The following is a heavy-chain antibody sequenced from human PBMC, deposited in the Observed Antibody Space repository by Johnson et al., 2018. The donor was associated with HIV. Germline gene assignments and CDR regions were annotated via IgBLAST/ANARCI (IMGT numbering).Heavy chain of an antibody. J-gene: IGHJ3*02. CDR1: GFTFNNYY. V-gene: IGHV3-7*01. CDR2: MNRGGSEI. D-gene: IGHD4-17*01. Sequence: VQLVESGGDLVQPGGSLRLSCAASGFTFNNYYMAWVRQAPGKGLEWVATMNRGGSEIFYVASVKGRFTISRDNSKDTLYLQMHGLRAEDTAGYYCVRRKYGDTSPWGDFDIWGQGTMATVSS. CDR3: VRRKYGDTSPWGDFDI.